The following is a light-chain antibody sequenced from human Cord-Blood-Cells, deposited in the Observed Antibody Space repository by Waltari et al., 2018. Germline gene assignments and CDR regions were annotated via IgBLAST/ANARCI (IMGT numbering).Light chain of an antibody. CDR2: LNSDGSH. J-gene: IGLJ2*01. CDR3: QTWGTGIHVV. CDR1: SGHSSSA. Sequence: QLVLTQSPSASASLGASVKLTCTLTSGHSSSAIPWHHPQPEKGPRYLMKLNSDGSHSKGDGIPDRFSGSSSGAERYHTISSLQSEDEADYYCQTWGTGIHVVFGGGTKLTVL. V-gene: IGLV4-69*01.